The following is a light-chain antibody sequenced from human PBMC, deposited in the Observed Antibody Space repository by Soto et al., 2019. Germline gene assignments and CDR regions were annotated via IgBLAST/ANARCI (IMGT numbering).Light chain of an antibody. J-gene: IGKJ5*01. V-gene: IGKV2-28*01. CDR1: QSLLHTNGYNY. Sequence: DIVMTQSPLSLPVTPGEPASISCRSSQSLLHTNGYNYLDWYLQKPGQSPQLLIYLGANRASRVPARFSASGSGTDFTLKISRVVAEDVGIYYCMQALQTPRFTFGQGTRLEIK. CDR2: LGA. CDR3: MQALQTPRFT.